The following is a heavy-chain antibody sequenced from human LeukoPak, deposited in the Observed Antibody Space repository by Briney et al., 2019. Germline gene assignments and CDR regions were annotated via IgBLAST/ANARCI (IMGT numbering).Heavy chain of an antibody. CDR2: INSDGGST. CDR1: GFTFSRYW. V-gene: IGHV3-74*01. Sequence: GGSLRLSCVASGFTFSRYWMHWVRQVPGRGLVWVSRINSDGGSTTYADSVKGRFTISRDNAKNTLYLQMNSLRDEDAAVYYCAREGVMGSGNWFDPWGQGTLVTVSS. J-gene: IGHJ5*02. CDR3: AREGVMGSGNWFDP. D-gene: IGHD3-16*01.